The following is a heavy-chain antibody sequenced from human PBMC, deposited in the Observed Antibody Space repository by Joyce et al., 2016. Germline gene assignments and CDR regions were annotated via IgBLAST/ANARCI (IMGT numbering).Heavy chain of an antibody. D-gene: IGHD4-11*01. CDR3: ARAVTTGTVDY. Sequence: EVQLVESGGGLVQPGGSLRLSCAASGFNFGIYWMSWVRHVPGKGLYWVAKINQDGSEKYYVDSMAGRFTISRDNAKNSLYLQMNSLRVEDTAVYYCARAVTTGTVDYWGQGTLVTVSS. CDR2: INQDGSEK. V-gene: IGHV3-7*01. CDR1: GFNFGIYW. J-gene: IGHJ4*02.